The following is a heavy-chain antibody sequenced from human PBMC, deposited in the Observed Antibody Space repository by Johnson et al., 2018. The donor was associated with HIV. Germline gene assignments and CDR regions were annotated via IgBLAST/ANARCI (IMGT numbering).Heavy chain of an antibody. Sequence: VQLVESGGALVQPGGSLRLSCAASGFTVSSNYMSWVRQAPGKGLEWVSGINWNGASTGYADSVKGRFTISRDNAKNSLFLQMNSLRAEDTALYYWARPHLSGYSYGRGAFEIWGQGTMVTVSS. CDR3: ARPHLSGYSYGRGAFEI. V-gene: IGHV3-20*04. D-gene: IGHD5-18*01. J-gene: IGHJ3*02. CDR1: GFTVSSNY. CDR2: INWNGAST.